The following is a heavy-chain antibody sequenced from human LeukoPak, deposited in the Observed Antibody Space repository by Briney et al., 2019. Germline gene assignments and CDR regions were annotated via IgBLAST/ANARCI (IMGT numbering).Heavy chain of an antibody. V-gene: IGHV1-8*01. CDR3: ARGPPIFGVVIAYYYYGMDV. J-gene: IGHJ6*02. Sequence: ASVKVSCKASGYTFTSYDISWVRQATGQGLEWMGWMNPNSGNTGYAQKFQGRVTMTRNTSISTAYMELSSLRSEDTAVYYCARGPPIFGVVIAYYYYGMDVWGQGTTVTVSS. D-gene: IGHD3-3*01. CDR2: MNPNSGNT. CDR1: GYTFTSYD.